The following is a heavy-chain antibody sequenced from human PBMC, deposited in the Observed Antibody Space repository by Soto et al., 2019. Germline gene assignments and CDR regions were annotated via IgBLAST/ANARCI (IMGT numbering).Heavy chain of an antibody. D-gene: IGHD6-13*01. V-gene: IGHV4-59*08. CDR3: ARLRRIAAAGLGVWYFDY. CDR2: IYYSGST. J-gene: IGHJ4*02. CDR1: GGSISSYY. Sequence: SETLSLTCTVSGGSISSYYWSWIRQPPGKGLEWIGYIYYSGSTNYNPSLKSRVTISVDTSKNQFSLKLSSVTAADTAVYYCARLRRIAAAGLGVWYFDYWGQGTXXTVSS.